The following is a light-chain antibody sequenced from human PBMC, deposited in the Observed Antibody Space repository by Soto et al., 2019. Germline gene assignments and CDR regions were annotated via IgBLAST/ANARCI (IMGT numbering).Light chain of an antibody. CDR3: SSYTGSNTPVV. CDR2: DVS. J-gene: IGLJ2*01. CDR1: SSDVGGYNY. Sequence: QSVLTQPASVSGSPGQSITISYTGTSSDVGGYNYVSWYQQHPGKAPNLIIFDVSNRPSGVSNRFSGSKSGNSASLTISGLQPEDEADYYCSSYTGSNTPVVFGGGTKVTVL. V-gene: IGLV2-14*01.